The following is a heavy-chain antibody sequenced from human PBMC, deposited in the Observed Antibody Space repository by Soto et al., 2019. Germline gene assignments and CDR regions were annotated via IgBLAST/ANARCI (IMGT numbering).Heavy chain of an antibody. V-gene: IGHV3-23*01. CDR1: GFTFSSYA. D-gene: IGHD6-19*01. J-gene: IGHJ4*02. Sequence: GGSLRLSCAVSGFTFSSYAMSWVRQAPGKGLEWVSGISASGGSTWYADSVKGRFTISRDNSKNTVYLQMNSLRVEDTAEYYCAKDYGEIAVAGTPFFDYWGQGTVVTVSS. CDR2: ISASGGST. CDR3: AKDYGEIAVAGTPFFDY.